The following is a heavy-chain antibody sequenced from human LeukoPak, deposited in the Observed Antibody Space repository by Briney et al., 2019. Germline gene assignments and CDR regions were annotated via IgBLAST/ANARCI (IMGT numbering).Heavy chain of an antibody. CDR3: ARASGSNWYGKHFDY. V-gene: IGHV1-2*02. CDR1: GYAFTGYY. D-gene: IGHD6-13*01. CDR2: INPNSDAT. Sequence: GASVKVSCKASGYAFTGYYIHWVRQAPGQGVEWMGWINPNSDATVSAQKLQGRISMTMDTSITTVYMELSRLTYDDTAMYYCARASGSNWYGKHFDYWGQGTLVTVSS. J-gene: IGHJ4*02.